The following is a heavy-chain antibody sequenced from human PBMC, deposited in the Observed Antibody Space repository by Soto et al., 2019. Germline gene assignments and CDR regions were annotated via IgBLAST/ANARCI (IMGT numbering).Heavy chain of an antibody. CDR2: IIPIFGTA. Sequence: QVQLVQSGAEVKKPGSSVKVSCKASGGTFSSYAISWVRQAPGQGLEWMGGIIPIFGTANYAQKFQGRVTITADESTSTAYMELGNLRSEDTAVYYCARVLGMATINLNYHYYYGMDVWGQGTTVTVSS. CDR1: GGTFSSYA. J-gene: IGHJ6*02. CDR3: ARVLGMATINLNYHYYYGMDV. V-gene: IGHV1-69*01. D-gene: IGHD5-12*01.